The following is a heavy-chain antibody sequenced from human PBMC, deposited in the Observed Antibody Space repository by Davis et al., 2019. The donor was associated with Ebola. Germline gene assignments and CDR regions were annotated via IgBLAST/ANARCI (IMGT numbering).Heavy chain of an antibody. Sequence: PSETLSLTCTVSGGSISSGDYYWSWIRQPPGKGLEWIGYIYYSGSTYYNPSLKSRVTISVDTSKNQFSLKLSSVTAADTAVYYCARERASLAAPDYWGQGTLVTVSS. D-gene: IGHD6-6*01. CDR2: IYYSGST. CDR3: ARERASLAAPDY. V-gene: IGHV4-30-4*08. CDR1: GGSISSGDYY. J-gene: IGHJ4*02.